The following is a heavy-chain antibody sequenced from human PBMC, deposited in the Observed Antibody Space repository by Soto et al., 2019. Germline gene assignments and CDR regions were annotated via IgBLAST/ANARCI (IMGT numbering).Heavy chain of an antibody. CDR3: ARSVSQLKLCFDY. D-gene: IGHD6-6*01. J-gene: IGHJ4*02. V-gene: IGHV5-51*01. CDR1: GYSFTSYW. CDR2: IYPGDSDT. Sequence: HGESLKISCKGSGYSFTSYWIGWVRQMPGKGLEWMGIIYPGDSDTRYSPSFQGQVTISADKSISTAYLQWSSLKASDTAMYYCARSVSQLKLCFDYWGQGTLVTVSS.